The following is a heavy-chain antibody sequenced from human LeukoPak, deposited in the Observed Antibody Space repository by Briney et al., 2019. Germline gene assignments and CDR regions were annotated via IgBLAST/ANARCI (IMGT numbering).Heavy chain of an antibody. CDR3: ARRSDSQWLVYDA. Sequence: SETLSLTCTLSVDSLSSFLFSWIRQPPGKGPGWIGYVYYSESTNYNPSLKTRVTISVDTSNNQFSLKLTSVTAADTAVYYCARRSDSQWLVYDAWGKGTLVTVSS. CDR1: VDSLSSFL. CDR2: VYYSEST. V-gene: IGHV4-59*08. J-gene: IGHJ5*02. D-gene: IGHD6-19*01.